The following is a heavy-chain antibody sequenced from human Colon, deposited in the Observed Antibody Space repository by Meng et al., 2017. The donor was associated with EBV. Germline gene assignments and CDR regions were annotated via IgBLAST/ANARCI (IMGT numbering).Heavy chain of an antibody. CDR2: INHSGST. CDR3: ARGPGGSYYLYYFDY. V-gene: IGHV4-34*01. CDR1: GGSFSGYY. D-gene: IGHD1-26*01. Sequence: QVPLKQWGAGLLKPSETLSLTCAVYGGSFSGYYWSWIRQPPEKGLEWIGEINHSGSTNYNPSLKSRVTISVDTSKKQFSLKLSSVTAADTAVYYCARGPGGSYYLYYFDYWGQGTLVTVSS. J-gene: IGHJ4*02.